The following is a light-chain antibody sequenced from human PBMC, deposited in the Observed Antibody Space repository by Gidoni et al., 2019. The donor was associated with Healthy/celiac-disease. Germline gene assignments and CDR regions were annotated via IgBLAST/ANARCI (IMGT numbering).Light chain of an antibody. CDR2: QDS. J-gene: IGLJ2*01. CDR1: KLGDKY. Sequence: SVVAVPGHTASITCAGYKLGDKYACWYQQKPGQSPVLVIYQDSKRPSGIPERFSVSNSGNTASLTISGTLAMYDAAFFCHAWVISALVFGGGTKLTVL. V-gene: IGLV3-1*01. CDR3: HAWVISALV.